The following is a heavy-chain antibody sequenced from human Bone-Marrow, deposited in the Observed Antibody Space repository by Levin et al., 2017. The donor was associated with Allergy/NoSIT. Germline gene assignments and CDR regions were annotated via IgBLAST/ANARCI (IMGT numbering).Heavy chain of an antibody. J-gene: IGHJ4*02. Sequence: PGESLKISCTASGFTFGDYAMSWFRQAPGKGLEWVGFIRGKVYGGTTEYAASVKGRFTISRDDSKNIAYLQMNSLETEDTAVYYCTRYGGSPDYWGQGTQVTVSS. CDR1: GFTFGDYA. CDR3: TRYGGSPDY. CDR2: IRGKVYGGTT. V-gene: IGHV3-49*03. D-gene: IGHD4-23*01.